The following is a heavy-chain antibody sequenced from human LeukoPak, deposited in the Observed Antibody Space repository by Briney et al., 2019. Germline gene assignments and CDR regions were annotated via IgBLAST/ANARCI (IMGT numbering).Heavy chain of an antibody. D-gene: IGHD6-19*01. CDR2: IYYSGST. J-gene: IGHJ6*02. V-gene: IGHV4-59*01. CDR3: ARSYSSGWSPLYYYGMDV. Sequence: SETLSLTCTVSGGSISSYYWSWIRQPPGKGLEWIGYIYYSGSTNYNPSLKCRVTISVDTSKNQFSLKLSSVTAADTAVYYCARSYSSGWSPLYYYGMDVWGQGTTVTVSS. CDR1: GGSISSYY.